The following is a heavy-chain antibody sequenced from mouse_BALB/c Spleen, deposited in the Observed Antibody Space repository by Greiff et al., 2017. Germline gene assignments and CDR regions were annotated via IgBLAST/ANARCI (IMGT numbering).Heavy chain of an antibody. Sequence: QVQLQQSGAELVRPGSSVKISCKASGYAFSSYWMNWVKQRPGQGLEWIGQIYPGDGDTNYNGKFKGKATLTADKSSSTAYMQLSSLTSEDSAVYFCARSGDYDGRFAYWGQGTLVTVSA. CDR1: GYAFSSYW. CDR2: IYPGDGDT. D-gene: IGHD2-4*01. J-gene: IGHJ3*01. CDR3: ARSGDYDGRFAY. V-gene: IGHV1-80*01.